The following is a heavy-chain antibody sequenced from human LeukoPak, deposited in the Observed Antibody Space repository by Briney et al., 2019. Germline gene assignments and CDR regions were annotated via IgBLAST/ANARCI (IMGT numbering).Heavy chain of an antibody. J-gene: IGHJ4*02. CDR3: ARWEIRGTAHQLDY. CDR2: IKQDGSEK. V-gene: IGHV3-7*01. CDR1: GFTFTGFA. D-gene: IGHD1-7*01. Sequence: PGGSLSLSCAASGFTFTGFAMSWVRQAPGKGLEWVANIKQDGSEKYYMDSVKGRFTISRDNAKNSMYLQMNSLRAEDTAVYYCARWEIRGTAHQLDYWGQGTLVTVSS.